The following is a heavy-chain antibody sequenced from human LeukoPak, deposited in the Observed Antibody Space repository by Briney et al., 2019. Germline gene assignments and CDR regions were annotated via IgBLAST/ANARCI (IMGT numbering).Heavy chain of an antibody. Sequence: GASVKVSCKASGYTFSGFYIHWVRQAPGQGLEWMGWINPNSGGTTYAQNFQGRVTLTRDTSISTAYMELSRLRSDDTAVYYCARATFPYYYDSNGLNAFDIWGQGTMVTVSS. V-gene: IGHV1-2*02. CDR2: INPNSGGT. J-gene: IGHJ3*02. CDR1: GYTFSGFY. D-gene: IGHD3-22*01. CDR3: ARATFPYYYDSNGLNAFDI.